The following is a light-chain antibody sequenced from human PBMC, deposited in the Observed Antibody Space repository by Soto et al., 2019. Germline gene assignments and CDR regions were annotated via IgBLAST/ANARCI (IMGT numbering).Light chain of an antibody. V-gene: IGKV1-5*01. CDR2: DAS. J-gene: IGKJ2*01. CDR1: QTISTL. CDR3: QQYSHLVT. Sequence: IQMTQSPSTLSAPVGDRVTITCQASQTISTLLAWFQHKPGKAPNLLIYDASNLESGVPSRFSGSGSGTEFTLTISSLQSDDSATYVCQQYSHLVTFGQGTKLEIK.